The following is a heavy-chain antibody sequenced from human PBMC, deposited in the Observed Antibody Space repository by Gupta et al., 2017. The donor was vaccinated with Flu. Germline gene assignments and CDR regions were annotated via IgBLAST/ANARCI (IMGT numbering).Heavy chain of an antibody. CDR2: IYYRGTT. D-gene: IGHD3-10*01. Sequence: IRQPPGNGLEWIGSIYYRGTTHYNPSLKSRVTISVYTSKNQFSLKLSSVTAADTSIYYCARQFGNGRWYFDLWGRVTLVTVSS. CDR3: ARQFGNGRWYFDL. J-gene: IGHJ2*01. V-gene: IGHV4-39*01.